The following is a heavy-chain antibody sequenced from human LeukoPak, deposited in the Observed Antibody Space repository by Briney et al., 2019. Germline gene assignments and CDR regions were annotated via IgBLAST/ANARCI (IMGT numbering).Heavy chain of an antibody. D-gene: IGHD1-26*01. V-gene: IGHV3-53*01. CDR2: IYSGGNT. Sequence: GGSLRLSCAASGFTVSSNYMSWVRQAPGKGLEWVSLIYSGGNTYYADSVKGRFTISRDNSKNTLSLQMNSLRAEDTAVYYCARDSGSYYAFDYWGQGTLVTVSS. J-gene: IGHJ4*02. CDR3: ARDSGSYYAFDY. CDR1: GFTVSSNY.